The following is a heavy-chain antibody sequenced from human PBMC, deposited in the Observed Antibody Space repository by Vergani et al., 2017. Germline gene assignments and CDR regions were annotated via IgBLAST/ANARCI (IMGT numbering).Heavy chain of an antibody. CDR2: IYYSGST. Sequence: QVQLQESGPGLVKPSETLSLTCTVSGGSISSYYWSWIRQPPGKGLEWIGYIYYSGSTTYNPSLKSRVTISVDTSKNQFSLKLSSVTAADTAVYYCARGSSTVTTFDYWGQGTLVTVSS. D-gene: IGHD4-17*01. V-gene: IGHV4-59*01. CDR3: ARGSSTVTTFDY. J-gene: IGHJ4*02. CDR1: GGSISSYY.